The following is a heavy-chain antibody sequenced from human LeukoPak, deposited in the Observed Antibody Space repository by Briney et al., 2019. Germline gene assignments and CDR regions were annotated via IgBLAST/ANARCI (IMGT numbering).Heavy chain of an antibody. CDR2: ISGSGGST. CDR3: TTDVLLWFGVPNYMDV. Sequence: GGSLRLSCAASGFTFSSYAMSWVRQAPGKGLERVSAISGSGGSTYYADSVKGRFTISRDNSKNTLYLQMNSLKTEDTAVYYCTTDVLLWFGVPNYMDVWGKGTTVTVSS. J-gene: IGHJ6*03. CDR1: GFTFSSYA. D-gene: IGHD3-10*01. V-gene: IGHV3-23*01.